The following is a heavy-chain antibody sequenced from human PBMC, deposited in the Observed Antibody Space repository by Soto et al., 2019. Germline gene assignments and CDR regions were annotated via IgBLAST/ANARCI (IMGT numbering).Heavy chain of an antibody. CDR3: ARDPPATRHGMDV. CDR1: GFTVSSNY. V-gene: IGHV3-53*01. Sequence: GGSLRLSCAAPGFTVSSNYMSWVRQAPGKGLEWVSVIYSGGSTYYADSVRGRFTISRDNSKNTLYLQMKSLRAEDTAVYYCARDPPATRHGMDVWGQGTTVTVSS. CDR2: IYSGGST. J-gene: IGHJ6*02.